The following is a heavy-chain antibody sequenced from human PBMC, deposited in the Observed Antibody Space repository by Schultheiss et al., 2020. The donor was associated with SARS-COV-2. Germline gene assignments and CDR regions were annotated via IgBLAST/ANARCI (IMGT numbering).Heavy chain of an antibody. D-gene: IGHD4/OR15-4a*01. CDR1: GFTVSSNY. V-gene: IGHV3-66*02. Sequence: GGSLRLSCAASGFTVSSNYMSWVRQAPGKGLEWVSVIYSGGSTYYADSVKGRFTISRDNSKNTLYLQMNSLRAEDTAVYYCARHGGNYGWEYYYYYGMDVWGQGTTVTVSS. CDR3: ARHGGNYGWEYYYYYGMDV. J-gene: IGHJ6*02. CDR2: IYSGGST.